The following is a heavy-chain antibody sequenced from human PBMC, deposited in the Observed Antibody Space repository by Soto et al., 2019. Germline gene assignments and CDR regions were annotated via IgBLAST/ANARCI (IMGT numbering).Heavy chain of an antibody. CDR2: IYYSGST. CDR1: CGSISSYY. V-gene: IGHV4-59*01. CDR3: ARVNRNYFDY. Sequence: SETLSLTCTVSCGSISSYYWSWIRQPPGKGLEWIGYIYYSGSTNYNPSLKSRVTISVDTSKNQFSLKLSSVTAADTAVYYCARVNRNYFDYWGQGTLVTVSS. D-gene: IGHD2-21*01. J-gene: IGHJ4*02.